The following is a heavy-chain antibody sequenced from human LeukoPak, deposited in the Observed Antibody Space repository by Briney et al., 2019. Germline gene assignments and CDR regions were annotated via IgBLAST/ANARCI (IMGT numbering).Heavy chain of an antibody. Sequence: SETLSLTCTVSGGSISSGGYYWSWIRQLPGKGLEWIGYIYHSGSTYYNPSLKSRVTISVDRSKNQFSLKLSSVTAADTAVYYCATGTISFDYWGQGTLVTVSS. J-gene: IGHJ4*02. D-gene: IGHD1-1*01. CDR3: ATGTISFDY. CDR2: IYHSGST. V-gene: IGHV4-30-2*01. CDR1: GGSISSGGYY.